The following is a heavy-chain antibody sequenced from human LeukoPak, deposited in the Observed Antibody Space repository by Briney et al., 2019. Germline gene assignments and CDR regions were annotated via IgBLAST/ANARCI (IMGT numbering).Heavy chain of an antibody. CDR1: GFTFSSYW. Sequence: PGGSLRLSCAASGFTFSSYWMSWVRQAPGKGLEWVANIKQDGSEKYYVDSVKGRFTISRDNAKHSLYMQMNSLRAEDTAVYYCERGVDTAMVSLGYWGQGTLVTVSS. J-gene: IGHJ4*02. CDR3: ERGVDTAMVSLGY. D-gene: IGHD5-18*01. V-gene: IGHV3-7*01. CDR2: IKQDGSEK.